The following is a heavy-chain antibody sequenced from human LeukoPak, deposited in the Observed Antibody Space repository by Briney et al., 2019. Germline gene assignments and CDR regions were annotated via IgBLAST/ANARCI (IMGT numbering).Heavy chain of an antibody. V-gene: IGHV1-69*13. D-gene: IGHD2-2*01. CDR2: IIPIFGTA. CDR1: GGTFSSYA. Sequence: SVKVSCKASGGTFSSYAISWVRQAPGQGLEWMGGIIPIFGTANYAQKFQGRVTITAGESTSTAYMELSSLRSEDTAVYYCARNGGYCSSTSCRAMGWFDPWGQGTLVTVSS. CDR3: ARNGGYCSSTSCRAMGWFDP. J-gene: IGHJ5*02.